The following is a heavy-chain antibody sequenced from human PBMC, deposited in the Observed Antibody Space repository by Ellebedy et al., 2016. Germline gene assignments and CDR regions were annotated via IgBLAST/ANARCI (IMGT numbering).Heavy chain of an antibody. CDR2: ITGSGDAT. CDR1: GFAFGTYA. Sequence: GGSLRLXXAASGFAFGTYAMTWVRQAPGKGLDWVSTITGSGDATYYADSVNGRFSISRDNSKNTLYLQMNSLRAEDTATYFCAKDPDYGVYVTNDRWGPGTLVTVSS. D-gene: IGHD4-17*01. J-gene: IGHJ5*02. V-gene: IGHV3-23*01. CDR3: AKDPDYGVYVTNDR.